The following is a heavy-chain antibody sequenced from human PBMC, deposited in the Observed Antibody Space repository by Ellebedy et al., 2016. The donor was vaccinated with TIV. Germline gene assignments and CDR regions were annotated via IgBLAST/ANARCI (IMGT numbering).Heavy chain of an antibody. V-gene: IGHV3-23*01. CDR1: GFTFSNYA. D-gene: IGHD4-23*01. J-gene: IGHJ4*02. CDR2: ISGRDGGT. Sequence: GESLKISCAASGFTFSNYAMNWVRQAPGKGLEWVSSISGRDGGTYYAGSVRGRFIISRDNSENTLYLQMKSLRPEDTALYFCAKGLGIEDGGPVNWGQGTLVTVSS. CDR3: AKGLGIEDGGPVN.